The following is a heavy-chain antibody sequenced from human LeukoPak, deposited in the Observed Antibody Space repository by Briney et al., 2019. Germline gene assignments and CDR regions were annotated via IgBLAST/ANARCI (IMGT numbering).Heavy chain of an antibody. J-gene: IGHJ4*02. CDR3: ARELYDFWSGYYNLYFDY. CDR1: GYTFTSYG. V-gene: IGHV1-18*01. Sequence: ASVKVSCKASGYTFTSYGISWVRQAPGQGLEWMGRISAYNGNTNYAQKLQGRVTMTTDTSTSTAYMELRSLRSDDTAVYYCARELYDFWSGYYNLYFDYWGQGTLVTVSS. D-gene: IGHD3-3*01. CDR2: ISAYNGNT.